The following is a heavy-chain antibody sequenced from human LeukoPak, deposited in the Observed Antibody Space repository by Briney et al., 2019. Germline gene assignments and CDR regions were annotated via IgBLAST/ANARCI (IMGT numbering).Heavy chain of an antibody. CDR2: IKPDESEK. D-gene: IGHD5-12*01. CDR3: ARARSYSFDI. V-gene: IGHV3-7*01. CDR1: GFSFSGSW. J-gene: IGHJ3*02. Sequence: GGSLRLSCAASGFSFSGSWMSWVRQAPGKGLEWVAHIKPDESEKFYMDSVKGRFTVSRDNAKSLVFLLMNSLRAEDTAVYHCARARSYSFDIWGQGTMVTVSS.